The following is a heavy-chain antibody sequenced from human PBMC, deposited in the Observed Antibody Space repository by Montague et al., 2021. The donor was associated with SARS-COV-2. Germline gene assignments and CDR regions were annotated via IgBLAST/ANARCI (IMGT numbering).Heavy chain of an antibody. CDR1: GFTFSSYW. CDR2: IKQDGSEK. J-gene: IGHJ6*02. Sequence: SLRLSCAASGFTFSSYWMSWVRQAPGKGLEWVANIKQDGSEKYYVDSVMGRFTISRDNAKNSLYLQMNSLRAEDTAVYYCAREPGLLWFGELLYRYYYGMDVWGQGTTVTVSS. CDR3: AREPGLLWFGELLYRYYYGMDV. D-gene: IGHD3-10*01. V-gene: IGHV3-7*01.